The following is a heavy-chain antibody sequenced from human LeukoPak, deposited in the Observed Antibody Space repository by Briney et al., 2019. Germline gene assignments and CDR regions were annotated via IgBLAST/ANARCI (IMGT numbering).Heavy chain of an antibody. CDR2: ISYDGSNK. D-gene: IGHD3-10*01. V-gene: IGHV3-30*03. CDR1: GFIFSNSA. Sequence: QSGRSLRLSCAASGFIFSNSAMHWVRQAPGKGLEWVAVISYDGSNKYYADSVKGRFTISRDNSKNTLYLQMNSLKASDTAMYYCARQGFGEDLHIWGQGTMVTVSS. CDR3: ARQGFGEDLHI. J-gene: IGHJ3*02.